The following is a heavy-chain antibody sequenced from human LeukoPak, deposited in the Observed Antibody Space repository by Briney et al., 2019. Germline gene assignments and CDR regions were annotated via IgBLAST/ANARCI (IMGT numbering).Heavy chain of an antibody. Sequence: ASVKVSCKASGGTFSSYAISWVRQVPGQGLEWMGGIIPIFGTANYAQKFQGRVTITADESTSTAYMELSSLRSEDTAVYYCARDRNSGWPFDYWGQGTLVTVSS. V-gene: IGHV1-69*13. CDR2: IIPIFGTA. CDR3: ARDRNSGWPFDY. CDR1: GGTFSSYA. J-gene: IGHJ4*02. D-gene: IGHD6-19*01.